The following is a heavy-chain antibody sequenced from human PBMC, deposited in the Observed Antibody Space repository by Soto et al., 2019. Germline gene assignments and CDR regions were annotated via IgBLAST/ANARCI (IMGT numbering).Heavy chain of an antibody. CDR1: GFTFSDAW. J-gene: IGHJ4*02. CDR2: IKSKTDGGTT. Sequence: EVQLVESGGGFVKPGGSLRLSCAASGFTFSDAWLSWVRQAPGKGLEWVGRIKSKTDGGTTDYAAPVNGRFTISRDDSKNTLYLQMNSLKTEDTAVYYCTADTSENDYGDYWGQGTLVTVSS. V-gene: IGHV3-15*01. CDR3: TADTSENDYGDY.